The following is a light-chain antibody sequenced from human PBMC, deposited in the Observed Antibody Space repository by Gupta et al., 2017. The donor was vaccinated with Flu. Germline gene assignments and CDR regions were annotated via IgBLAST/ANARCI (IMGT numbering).Light chain of an antibody. V-gene: IGKV3-15*01. CDR2: GAS. J-gene: IGKJ1*01. CDR3: QHYNNWPET. CDR1: QNVRSN. Sequence: EIVMTQSPATLSVSPGERATLSCRASQNVRSNLAWYQQKPGQTPRLLIYGASTRPTGVPARFSGSGSGTEFSLTISSLQSEDSAVYYCQHYNNWPETFGQGTKV.